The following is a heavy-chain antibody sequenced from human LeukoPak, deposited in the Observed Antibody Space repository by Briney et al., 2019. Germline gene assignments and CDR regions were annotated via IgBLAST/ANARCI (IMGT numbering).Heavy chain of an antibody. D-gene: IGHD3-3*01. CDR2: IYYSGST. V-gene: IGHV4-31*03. Sequence: KTSETLSLTCTVSGGSISSGGYYWSWIRQHPGKGLEWIGYIYYSGSTYYNPSLKSRVTISVDTSKNQFSLKLSSVTAADTAVYYCARGMKYYDFWSGYSEDDAFDIWGQGTMVTVSS. CDR3: ARGMKYYDFWSGYSEDDAFDI. J-gene: IGHJ3*02. CDR1: GGSISSGGYY.